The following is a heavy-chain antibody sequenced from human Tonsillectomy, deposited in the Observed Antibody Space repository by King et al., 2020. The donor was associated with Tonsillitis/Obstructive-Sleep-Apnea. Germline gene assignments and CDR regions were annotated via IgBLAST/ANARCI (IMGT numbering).Heavy chain of an antibody. CDR1: GFTFSSYS. Sequence: VQLVESGGGLVQPGGSLRLSCAASGFTFSSYSMSWVRQAPGKGLEWVANIKQDGSEKYYADSVKGRFTISRDNAKNSLYLQMNSLRAEDAAVYYCYCSGGSAVFDYWGQGTLFTVSS. CDR2: IKQDGSEK. J-gene: IGHJ4*02. V-gene: IGHV3-7*01. CDR3: YCSGGSAVFDY. D-gene: IGHD2-15*01.